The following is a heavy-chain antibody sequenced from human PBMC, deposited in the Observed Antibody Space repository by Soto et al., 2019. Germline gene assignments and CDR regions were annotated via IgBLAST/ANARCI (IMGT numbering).Heavy chain of an antibody. D-gene: IGHD2-15*01. CDR2: MSYDETKK. V-gene: IGHV3-30*18. J-gene: IGHJ4*02. Sequence: QVQLVESGGGVVQPGVSLRRSCATFGFSLSSYAMHWVRQAPGKGLEWVALMSYDETKKYYADSVEGRFTISRDTSTNTLFLQMNNLRVEDTAVYYCAKDRRDGDFMHILVVDFWGQGALVTVSS. CDR1: GFSLSSYA. CDR3: AKDRRDGDFMHILVVDF.